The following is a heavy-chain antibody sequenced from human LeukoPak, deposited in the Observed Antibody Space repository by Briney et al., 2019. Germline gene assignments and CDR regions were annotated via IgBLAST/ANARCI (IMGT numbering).Heavy chain of an antibody. CDR2: ITSSSTYI. V-gene: IGHV3-21*01. J-gene: IGHJ4*02. Sequence: PGGSLRLSCAASGFALSSYSMTWVRHAPGKGPEWVSYITSSSTYIYYADLVKGRFTNPRHDDKHSLHLQMNHARAEARAVYYCATGLEVVVRAAPPAAMGYWGQGTLVTVSS. CDR1: GFALSSYS. CDR3: ATGLEVVVRAAPPAAMGY. D-gene: IGHD2-2*01.